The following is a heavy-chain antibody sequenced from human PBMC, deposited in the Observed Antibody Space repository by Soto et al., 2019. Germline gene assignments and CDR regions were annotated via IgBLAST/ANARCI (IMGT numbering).Heavy chain of an antibody. D-gene: IGHD4-17*01. CDR1: GFNFNKFG. Sequence: QVQLVEAGGGVVQPGRSLRLSCAASGFNFNKFGMLWVRQAAGKGLEWEAVIWYDGNNEYYADSLKGRFTISRDNSKDMVYLHMDSLRAEDTAVYYCARWGGSATVPYFDYWGQGTLVTVSS. J-gene: IGHJ4*02. V-gene: IGHV3-33*01. CDR3: ARWGGSATVPYFDY. CDR2: IWYDGNNE.